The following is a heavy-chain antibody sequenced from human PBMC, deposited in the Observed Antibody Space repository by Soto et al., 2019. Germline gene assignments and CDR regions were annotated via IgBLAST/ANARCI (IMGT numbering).Heavy chain of an antibody. J-gene: IGHJ4*02. V-gene: IGHV5-10-1*01. CDR1: GYCFTSYW. CDR3: ARRDIAVAGTGFDY. D-gene: IGHD6-19*01. Sequence: GESLKTYCRSPGYCFTSYWISWERQMPGNGLEWMGRIDPSDSYTNYSPSFQGHVTISADKSISTAYLQWSSLKASDTAMYYCARRDIAVAGTGFDYWGQGTLVTVSS. CDR2: IDPSDSYT.